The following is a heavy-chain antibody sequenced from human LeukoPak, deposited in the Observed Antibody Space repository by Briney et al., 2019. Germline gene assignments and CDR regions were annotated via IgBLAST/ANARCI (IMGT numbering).Heavy chain of an antibody. CDR2: IYYSGST. CDR1: GGSIFSYY. D-gene: IGHD5-12*01. J-gene: IGHJ4*02. CDR3: ARFSRYDYYFDY. Sequence: PSETLSLTCTVSGGSIFSYYWSWIRQPPGKGLEWMGYIYYSGSTNYNPSLKSRVTISVDTSKNQFSLRVSSVTAADTAVYYCARFSRYDYYFDYWGQGTLVTVSS. V-gene: IGHV4-59*08.